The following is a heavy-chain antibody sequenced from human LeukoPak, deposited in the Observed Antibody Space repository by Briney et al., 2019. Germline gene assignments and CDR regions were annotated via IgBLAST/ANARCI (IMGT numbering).Heavy chain of an antibody. J-gene: IGHJ4*02. CDR1: GFTSSSYA. CDR2: ISGSGGST. CDR3: AKYASSGYCYGTSDY. V-gene: IGHV3-23*01. D-gene: IGHD3-22*01. Sequence: GGSLRLSCAASGFTSSSYAMSWVRQAPGKGLEWVSAISGSGGSTYYADSVKGRFTISRDNSKNTLYLQMNSLRAEDTAVYYCAKYASSGYCYGTSDYWGQGTLVTVSS.